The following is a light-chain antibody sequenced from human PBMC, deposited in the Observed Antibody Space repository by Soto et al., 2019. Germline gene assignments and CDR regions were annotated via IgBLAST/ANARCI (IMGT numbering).Light chain of an antibody. Sequence: IVMTQSPATMSVSAGARATMTXRASKSSGTNLAWYQQEPVXXTRLXXXGEXTRATEIPARFSGSGSGIEFTLTISSLQSEDFAVYYCQQYKNWPLSTFGQGTRLEI. CDR2: GEX. CDR1: KSSGTN. CDR3: QQYKNWPLST. V-gene: IGKV3-15*01. J-gene: IGKJ5*01.